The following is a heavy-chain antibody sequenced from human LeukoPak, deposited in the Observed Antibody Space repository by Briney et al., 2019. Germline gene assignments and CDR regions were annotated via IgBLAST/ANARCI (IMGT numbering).Heavy chain of an antibody. CDR2: ISYDGSNK. CDR3: ARDSWELRGIHIYFDY. V-gene: IGHV3-30-3*01. D-gene: IGHD1-26*01. Sequence: PGGSLRLACAAPAFTFSSYAMHWVRQDPGKGLEWVAVISYDGSNKYYADSVKGRFTISRDNSKNTLYLQMSSLRAEDTAVYYCARDSWELRGIHIYFDYWGQGTLVTVSS. J-gene: IGHJ4*02. CDR1: AFTFSSYA.